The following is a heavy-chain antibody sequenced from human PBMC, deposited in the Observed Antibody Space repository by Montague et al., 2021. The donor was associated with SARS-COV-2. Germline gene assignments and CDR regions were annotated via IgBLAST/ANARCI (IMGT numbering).Heavy chain of an antibody. CDR1: GGSISSPDYY. J-gene: IGHJ4*02. V-gene: IGHV4-39*01. CDR2: IPFTGRT. CDR3: AGQLPSYCATNKCYPYYFDG. D-gene: IGHD2-8*01. Sequence: SETLSLTCTVSGGSISSPDYYWGWIRQSPGGGLEWIGSIPFTGRTYYNPSLRSRASFSMDTSKNHFSLSLSSVTVADTAVYFCAGQLPSYCATNKCYPYYFDGWGQGALVTVSS.